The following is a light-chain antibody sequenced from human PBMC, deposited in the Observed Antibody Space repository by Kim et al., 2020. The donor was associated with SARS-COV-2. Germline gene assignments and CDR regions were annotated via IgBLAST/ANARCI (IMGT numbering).Light chain of an antibody. Sequence: QAGLTQPPSVSKGLRQTATLTCTGNSNNVGNQGVGWLQQNQGHPPKLLSYRNNSRPSGVSERLSASRSGNTASLTITGLQPEDEADYYYSAWDSSLNAWLFGGGTQLTVL. CDR2: RNN. CDR1: SNNVGNQG. J-gene: IGLJ3*02. CDR3: SAWDSSLNAWL. V-gene: IGLV10-54*01.